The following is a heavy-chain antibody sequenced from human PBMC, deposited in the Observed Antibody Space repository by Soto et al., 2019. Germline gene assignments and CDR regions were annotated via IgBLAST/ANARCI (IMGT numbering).Heavy chain of an antibody. J-gene: IGHJ3*02. CDR1: GFTFSSYA. V-gene: IGHV3-30-3*01. CDR2: ISYDGSNK. D-gene: IGHD5-18*01. CDR3: ARGATVMALPGGAFDI. Sequence: QVQLVESGGGVVQPGRSLRLSCAASGFTFSSYAMHWVRQAPGKGLDWVALISYDGSNKYYADSVKGRFTISRDNSKNTLYLQMNSLRAEDTAVYYCARGATVMALPGGAFDIWGQGTMVTVSS.